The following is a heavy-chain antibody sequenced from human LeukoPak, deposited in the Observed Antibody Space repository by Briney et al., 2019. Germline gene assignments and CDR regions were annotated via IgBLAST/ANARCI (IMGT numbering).Heavy chain of an antibody. D-gene: IGHD3-10*01. CDR1: GFSLSTSGMY. CDR3: ARTTYYYGSGSPGSWFDP. J-gene: IGHJ5*02. V-gene: IGHV2-70*01. Sequence: ESGPTLVNPTQTLTLTCTFSGFSLSTSGMYVSWIRQPPGKALEWLALIDWDDDKYYSTSLKTRLTISKDTSKNQVVLTMTNMDPVDTATYYCARTTYYYGSGSPGSWFDPWGQGTLVTVSS. CDR2: IDWDDDK.